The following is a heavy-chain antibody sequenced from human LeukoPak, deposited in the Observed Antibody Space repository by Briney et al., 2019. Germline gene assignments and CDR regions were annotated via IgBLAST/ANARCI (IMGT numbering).Heavy chain of an antibody. V-gene: IGHV4-4*07. J-gene: IGHJ4*02. Sequence: SETLSLTCTVSGGSTSRDYWSWIRQPAGKGLEWIGRFSTRGSTNYNPSLKSRATLSVDTSKNQFSLQLSFVTAADTAVYYCAREWDYWGQGTLVTVSS. CDR1: GGSTSRDY. CDR2: FSTRGST. CDR3: AREWDY.